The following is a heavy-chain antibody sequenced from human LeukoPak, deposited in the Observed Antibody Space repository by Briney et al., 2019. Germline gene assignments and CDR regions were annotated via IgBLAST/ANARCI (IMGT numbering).Heavy chain of an antibody. D-gene: IGHD3-22*01. CDR3: ARERLPMIRGDAFDI. V-gene: IGHV4-31*03. J-gene: IGHJ3*02. Sequence: SETLSLTCTVSGGSISSGGYYWSWIRQHPGKGLEWIGYIYYSGSTYYNPSLKSRVTISVDTSKNQFSLKLSSVTAADTAVYYCARERLPMIRGDAFDIWGQGTMVTVSS. CDR2: IYYSGST. CDR1: GGSISSGGYY.